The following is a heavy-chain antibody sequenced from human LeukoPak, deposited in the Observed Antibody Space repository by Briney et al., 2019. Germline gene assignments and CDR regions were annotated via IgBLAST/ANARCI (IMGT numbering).Heavy chain of an antibody. V-gene: IGHV3-21*06. CDR3: ARAAIRVDFFDS. Sequence: GVSLRLSCAASGFLFGGHAMVWIRQAPGTGLECVSSIHSSATYTTYAASVRGRVTISRDKDKNSLFLDMSDLRAEDTAVYYCARAAIRVDFFDSWGQGTLVAVSS. CDR1: GFLFGGHA. J-gene: IGHJ4*02. D-gene: IGHD2-2*01. CDR2: IHSSATYT.